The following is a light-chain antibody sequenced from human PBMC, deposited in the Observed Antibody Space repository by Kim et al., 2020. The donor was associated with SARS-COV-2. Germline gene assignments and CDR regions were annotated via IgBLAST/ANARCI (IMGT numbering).Light chain of an antibody. V-gene: IGKV3-20*01. CDR3: QQYGNSPHT. Sequence: SPGEIPTLACRASQSVSSSYLAWYQQNPGQAPRLLIYGASSRATGVPDRFSGSVSGTDFTLTITRLEPEDFAVYYCQQYGNSPHTFGQGTKVDIK. J-gene: IGKJ1*01. CDR2: GAS. CDR1: QSVSSSY.